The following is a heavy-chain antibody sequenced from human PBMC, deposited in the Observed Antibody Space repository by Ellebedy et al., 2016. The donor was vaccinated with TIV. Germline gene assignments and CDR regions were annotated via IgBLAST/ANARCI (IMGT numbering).Heavy chain of an antibody. V-gene: IGHV3-23*01. J-gene: IGHJ4*02. D-gene: IGHD3-10*01. CDR3: ARGDYHGSGAYCRD. Sequence: GESLKISCAAYGFTFSNYAMSWVRQTPEKRLEWVSAISGNGGSTYSPDSVRGRFTVSRDNTKNTLYLQMNSLRAEDTALYFCARGDYHGSGAYCRDWGQGTLVTVSS. CDR2: ISGNGGST. CDR1: GFTFSNYA.